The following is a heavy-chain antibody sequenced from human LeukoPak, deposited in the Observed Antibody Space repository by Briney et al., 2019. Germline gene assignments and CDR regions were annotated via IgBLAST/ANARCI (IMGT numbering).Heavy chain of an antibody. CDR2: IRSKAYGGTT. CDR3: TRDRGVASGSYYY. V-gene: IGHV3-49*04. Sequence: GWSLRLSCTASGFTFGDYAMSWVRQAPGKGLVWVGFIRSKAYGGTTEYAASVKGRFTISRDDSKSIAYLQMNSLKIEDTAVYYCTRDRGVASGSYYYWGQGTLVTVSS. J-gene: IGHJ4*02. D-gene: IGHD1-26*01. CDR1: GFTFGDYA.